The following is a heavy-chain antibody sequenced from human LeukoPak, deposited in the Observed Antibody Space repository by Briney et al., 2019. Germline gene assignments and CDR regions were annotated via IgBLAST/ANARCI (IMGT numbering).Heavy chain of an antibody. CDR1: GFTFSDYY. Sequence: PGGSLRLSCAASGFTFSDYYMSWIRQAPGKGLEWVSYISSSGSTIYYADSVKGRFTISRDNSKNTLYLQMNSLRAEDTAVYYCARAYRLGELYSDYWGQGTLVTVSS. CDR2: ISSSGSTI. V-gene: IGHV3-11*01. J-gene: IGHJ4*02. CDR3: ARAYRLGELYSDY. D-gene: IGHD3-16*01.